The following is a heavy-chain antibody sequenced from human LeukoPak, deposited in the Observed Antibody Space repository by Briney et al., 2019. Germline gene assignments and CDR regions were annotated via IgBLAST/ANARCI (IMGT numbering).Heavy chain of an antibody. V-gene: IGHV4-39*01. CDR1: GDSISSSSYY. D-gene: IGHD3-10*01. J-gene: IGHJ4*02. Sequence: SETLSLTCTVSGDSISSSSYYWGWIRQPPGKGREWIGSIHYSGSTYYNPSLKSRVTISVDTSKNQFSLKLSSVTAADTAVYYCARGLLWFGELSHFDYWGQGTLVTVSS. CDR2: IHYSGST. CDR3: ARGLLWFGELSHFDY.